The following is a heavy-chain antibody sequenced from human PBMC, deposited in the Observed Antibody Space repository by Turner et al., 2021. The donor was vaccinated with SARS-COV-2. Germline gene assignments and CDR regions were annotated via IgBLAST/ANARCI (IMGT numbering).Heavy chain of an antibody. V-gene: IGHV4-59*01. J-gene: IGHJ3*02. Sequence: QVQLQESVPRLVKPPETLSLTCTASGDSFSNYYWSWLRQPPGKGLEWIGYIDYTGYTHCNRTRKSRVTMAVDTSKNQFSLKLTSVAAADTAMYYWERTLVDRDLFDIWGQGTLVTISS. CDR2: IDYTGYT. CDR1: GDSFSNYY. D-gene: IGHD2-21*01. CDR3: ERTLVDRDLFDI.